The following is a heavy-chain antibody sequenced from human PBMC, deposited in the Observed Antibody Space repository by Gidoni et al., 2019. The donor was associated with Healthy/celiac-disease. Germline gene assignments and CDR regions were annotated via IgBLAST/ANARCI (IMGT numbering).Heavy chain of an antibody. CDR3: ARTKICIVVVPAASYYGMDV. CDR1: GGTVSSYA. J-gene: IGHJ6*02. V-gene: IGHV1-69*04. Sequence: QVQLVQSGAEVKKPGYSVKVACKAAGGTVSSYAIRWVRQAPGQGLEWMGRIIPILGIANYAQKFQGRVTIPADQSPSTAYLELSSLRSADPAVYYCARTKICIVVVPAASYYGMDVWGQGTTVTVSS. CDR2: IIPILGIA. D-gene: IGHD2-2*01.